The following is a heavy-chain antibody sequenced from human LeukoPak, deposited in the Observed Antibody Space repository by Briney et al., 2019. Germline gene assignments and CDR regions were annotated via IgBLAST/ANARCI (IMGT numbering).Heavy chain of an antibody. V-gene: IGHV3-33*01. Sequence: GGSLRLSCAASGFTFSNYGMHWVRQAPGKGLEWVAVIWFDGINKYYADSVKGRFTISRDNSKNTLFLQMSSLRAEDTAVYYCATGATSGSEAFDIWGQGTMVTVSS. J-gene: IGHJ3*02. CDR2: IWFDGINK. CDR3: ATGATSGSEAFDI. D-gene: IGHD1-26*01. CDR1: GFTFSNYG.